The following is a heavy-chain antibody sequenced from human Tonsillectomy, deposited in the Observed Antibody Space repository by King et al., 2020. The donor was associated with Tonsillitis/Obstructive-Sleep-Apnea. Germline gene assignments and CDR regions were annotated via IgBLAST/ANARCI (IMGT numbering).Heavy chain of an antibody. D-gene: IGHD2-2*01. CDR1: GGSISSGGYY. CDR2: IFYSGST. CDR3: ARAAPLYCSSTNCYYFDY. V-gene: IGHV4-31*03. J-gene: IGHJ4*02. Sequence: VPLQESGPGLVKPSQTLSLTCTVSGGSISSGGYYWSWIRQHPGKGLEWIGYIFYSGSTNYNASLKSRVTMSVDTSKNQFSLKLSSVTAADTAGDYCARAAPLYCSSTNCYYFDYWGQGTLVTVSS.